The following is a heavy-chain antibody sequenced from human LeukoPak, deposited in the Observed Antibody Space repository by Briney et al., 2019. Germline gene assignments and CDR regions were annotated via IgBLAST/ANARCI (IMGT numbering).Heavy chain of an antibody. D-gene: IGHD6-6*01. CDR2: ISAYNGNT. V-gene: IGHV1-18*01. J-gene: IGHJ6*02. CDR3: ARAAYSSFYYYYYGMDV. Sequence: ASVKVSCKASGYTFTSYGISWVRQAPGQGLEWMGWISAYNGNTNYAQKLQGRVTMTTDTSTSTAYMELSSLRSEDTAVYYCARAAYSSFYYYYYGMDVWGQGTTVTVSS. CDR1: GYTFTSYG.